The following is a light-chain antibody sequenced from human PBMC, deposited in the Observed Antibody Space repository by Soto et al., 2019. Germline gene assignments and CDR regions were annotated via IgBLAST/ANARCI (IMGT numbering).Light chain of an antibody. CDR1: PSVSSY. CDR3: QQRSNWPLT. J-gene: IGKJ4*01. Sequence: EIVLTQSPATLSLSPGERATLSCRASPSVSSYLAWYQKKPGQAPRLLIYDASNRATGIPARFSGSGSGTDFTLTISSLEPEAFAVYYCQQRSNWPLTFGGGTKVEIK. CDR2: DAS. V-gene: IGKV3-11*01.